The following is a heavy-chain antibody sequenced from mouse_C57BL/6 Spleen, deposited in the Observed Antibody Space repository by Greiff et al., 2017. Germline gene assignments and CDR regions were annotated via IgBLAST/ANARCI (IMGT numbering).Heavy chain of an antibody. CDR3: TTPYYGEFAY. J-gene: IGHJ3*01. D-gene: IGHD1-1*01. CDR2: IDPENGDT. CDR1: GFNIKDDY. V-gene: IGHV14-4*01. Sequence: VHVKQSGAELVRPGASVKLSCTASGFNIKDDYMHWVKQRPEQGLEWIGWIDPENGDTEYASKFQGKATITADTSSNTAYLQLSSLTSEDTAVYYCTTPYYGEFAYWGQGTLVTVSA.